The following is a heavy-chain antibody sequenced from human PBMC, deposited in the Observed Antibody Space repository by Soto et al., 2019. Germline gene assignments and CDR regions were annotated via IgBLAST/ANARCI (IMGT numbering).Heavy chain of an antibody. CDR2: IIPIFGTA. CDR3: TLTYYYDSSGLQDYYYGMDV. Sequence: QVQLVQSGAEVKKPGSSVKVSCKASGGTFISYAISWVRQAPGQGLGWMGGIIPIFGTANYAQKFQGRVTITADESTSTAYMELSSLRSEDTAVYYCTLTYYYDSSGLQDYYYGMDVWGQGTTVTVSS. CDR1: GGTFISYA. V-gene: IGHV1-69*01. D-gene: IGHD3-22*01. J-gene: IGHJ6*02.